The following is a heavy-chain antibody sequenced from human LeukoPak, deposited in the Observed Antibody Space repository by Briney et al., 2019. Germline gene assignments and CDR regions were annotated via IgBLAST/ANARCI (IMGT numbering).Heavy chain of an antibody. Sequence: PGGSLRLSCVGSGFTFSDHYMSWIRQAPGKGLEWISYISSSSGNTIYYADSVKGRFTISRDNSKNTLYLQMNSLGAEDTAVYYCAKGQRHTAVPYYFDLWGQGTLVTVSS. CDR2: ISSSSGNTI. J-gene: IGHJ4*02. V-gene: IGHV3-11*04. CDR1: GFTFSDHY. D-gene: IGHD5-18*01. CDR3: AKGQRHTAVPYYFDL.